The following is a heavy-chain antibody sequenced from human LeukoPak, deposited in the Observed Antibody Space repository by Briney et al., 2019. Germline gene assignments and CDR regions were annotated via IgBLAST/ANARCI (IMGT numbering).Heavy chain of an antibody. Sequence: SETLSLTCTVSGGSISSFFWSWIRQPPGKGLDCIGYIYYTGSAKYNPSLKSRVTISVDTSKNQFSLKLSSVTAADTAVYYCARAPLLWFGELMALGYFDYWGQGTLVTVSS. V-gene: IGHV4-59*01. D-gene: IGHD3-10*01. CDR3: ARAPLLWFGELMALGYFDY. J-gene: IGHJ4*02. CDR2: IYYTGSA. CDR1: GGSISSFF.